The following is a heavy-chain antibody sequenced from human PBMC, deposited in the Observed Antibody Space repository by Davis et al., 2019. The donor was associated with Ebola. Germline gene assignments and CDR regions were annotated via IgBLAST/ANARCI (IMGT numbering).Heavy chain of an antibody. CDR3: ATKSCCYSAFDI. CDR2: ISYDGSNK. D-gene: IGHD2-21*02. J-gene: IGHJ3*02. V-gene: IGHV3-30*03. CDR1: GFTFSSYG. Sequence: GESLKISCAASGFTFSSYGMHWVRQAPGKGLEWVAVISYDGSNKYYADSVKGRFTISRDNSKNTLYLQMNSLRAEDTAVYYCATKSCCYSAFDIWGQGTMVTVSS.